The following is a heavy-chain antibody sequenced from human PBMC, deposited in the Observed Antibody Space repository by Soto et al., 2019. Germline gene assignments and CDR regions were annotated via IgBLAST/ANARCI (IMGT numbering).Heavy chain of an antibody. CDR3: ARDTGMVRGIAYYYYYGMDL. Sequence: PSETLSLTCSVSGGSVSSGSSYWTWIRQPPGKGLEWIGYISYTGSTSYNPSLKSRVTISVDTSKTQFSLRLSSVTAADTAVYYCARDTGMVRGIAYYYYYGMDLWGQGTTVTVS. D-gene: IGHD3-10*01. CDR2: ISYTGST. CDR1: GGSVSSGSSY. V-gene: IGHV4-61*01. J-gene: IGHJ6*02.